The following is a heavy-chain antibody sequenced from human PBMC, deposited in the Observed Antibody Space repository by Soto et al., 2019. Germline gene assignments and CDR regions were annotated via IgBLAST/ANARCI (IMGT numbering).Heavy chain of an antibody. CDR2: ISSSGSTI. CDR1: GFTFSSYE. J-gene: IGHJ4*02. D-gene: IGHD3-22*01. V-gene: IGHV3-48*03. Sequence: SLRLSCAASGFTFSSYEMNWVRQAPGKGLEWVSYISSSGSTIYYADSVKGRFTISRDNAKNSLYLQMNSLRAEDTAVYYCARARYYYDSSGYYPVDYWGQGTLVTVSS. CDR3: ARARYYYDSSGYYPVDY.